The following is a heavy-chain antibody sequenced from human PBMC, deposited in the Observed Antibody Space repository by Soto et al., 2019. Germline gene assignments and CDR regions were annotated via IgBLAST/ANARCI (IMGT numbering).Heavy chain of an antibody. J-gene: IGHJ6*02. Sequence: ASVKVSCKASGYTFTTYGISWVRQAPGQGLEWMGWISPYNGNTNYAQKFQGRVTMNTDTSTSTDYMDLRSLRSDDTAVYYCARGATSCAYGMDVWGQGTTVTVSS. D-gene: IGHD3-16*01. CDR1: GYTFTTYG. V-gene: IGHV1-18*01. CDR3: ARGATSCAYGMDV. CDR2: ISPYNGNT.